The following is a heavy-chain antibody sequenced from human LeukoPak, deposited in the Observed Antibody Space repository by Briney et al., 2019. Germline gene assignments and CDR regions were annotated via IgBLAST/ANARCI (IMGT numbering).Heavy chain of an antibody. D-gene: IGHD3-10*01. J-gene: IGHJ3*02. CDR3: AISLWFGESRAFDI. CDR2: IYYSGST. Sequence: SETLSLTCIASGGPISGYYWSWIRQPPGKGLEWIGHIYYSGSTNYNPSLKSRVTMSVDTSKNQFSLKLSSVTAADTAVYYCAISLWFGESRAFDIWGQGTMVTVSS. CDR1: GGPISGYY. V-gene: IGHV4-59*12.